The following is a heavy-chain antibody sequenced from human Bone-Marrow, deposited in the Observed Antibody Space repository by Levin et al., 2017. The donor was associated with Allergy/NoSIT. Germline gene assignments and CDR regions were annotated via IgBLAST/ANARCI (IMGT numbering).Heavy chain of an antibody. V-gene: IGHV4-59*01. CDR3: ARATYGFYFQH. J-gene: IGHJ1*01. CDR1: GGSISSYY. Sequence: TASETLSLTCTVSGGSISSYYWSWIRQPPGKGLEWIGYIYYSGSTNYNPSLKSRVTISVDTSKNQFSLKLSSVTAADTAVYYCARATYGFYFQHWGQGTLVTVSS. D-gene: IGHD4-17*01. CDR2: IYYSGST.